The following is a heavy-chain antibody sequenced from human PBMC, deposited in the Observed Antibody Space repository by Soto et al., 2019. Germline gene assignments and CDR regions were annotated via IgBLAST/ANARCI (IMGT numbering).Heavy chain of an antibody. D-gene: IGHD6-19*01. CDR3: ANVAVAGTESDKYGMDV. J-gene: IGHJ6*02. CDR1: GYTFTSYG. Sequence: QVLLVQSGAEVKKPGASVKVSCEASGYTFTSYGISWVRQAPGQGLEWMGWIIAYNGNTKYAQKIEGRVTMTTDTSTSTAYMELRSLTFDDTAVYYCANVAVAGTESDKYGMDVWGQGTTVTVSS. CDR2: IIAYNGNT. V-gene: IGHV1-18*04.